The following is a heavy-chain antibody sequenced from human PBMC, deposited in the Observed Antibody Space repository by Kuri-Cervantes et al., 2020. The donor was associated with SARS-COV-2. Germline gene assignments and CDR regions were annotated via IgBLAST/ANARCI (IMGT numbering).Heavy chain of an antibody. J-gene: IGHJ1*01. CDR2: ITASGGRT. D-gene: IGHD5-12*01. CDR3: ASIYSGYEDG. CDR1: GFTFSRYA. Sequence: GESLKISCAASGFTFSRYAMNWVRQAPGKGLEWVSLITASGGRTYSADSVKGRFTVSRDNSKNTLYLRMNSLRAEDTAVYYCASIYSGYEDGWGQGTLVTVSS. V-gene: IGHV3-23*01.